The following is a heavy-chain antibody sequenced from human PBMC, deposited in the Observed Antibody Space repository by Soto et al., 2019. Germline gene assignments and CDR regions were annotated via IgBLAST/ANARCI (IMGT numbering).Heavy chain of an antibody. CDR3: ARGYCSGGSCRVDY. CDR2: IYYSGST. Sequence: QVQLQESGPGLVKPSQTLSLTCTVSGGSISSGDYYWSWIRQPPGKGLEWIGYIYYSGSTYYNPSVRTRVTISVDTSKNQFSRKLRSVTAADTAVYYCARGYCSGGSCRVDYWGQGTLVTVSS. V-gene: IGHV4-30-4*01. CDR1: GGSISSGDYY. J-gene: IGHJ4*02. D-gene: IGHD2-15*01.